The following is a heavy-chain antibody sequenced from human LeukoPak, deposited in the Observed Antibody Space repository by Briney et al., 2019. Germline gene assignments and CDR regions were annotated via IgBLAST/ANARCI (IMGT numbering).Heavy chain of an antibody. J-gene: IGHJ4*02. CDR2: IIPIFGTA. CDR3: ARAATKDGPRRYYFDY. V-gene: IGHV1-69*05. Sequence: GSSVKVSCKASGGTFSSYAISWVRQAPGQGLEWMGGIIPIFGTANYAQEFQGRVTITTDESTSTAYMELSSLRSEDTAVYYCARAATKDGPRRYYFDYWGQGTLVTVSS. D-gene: IGHD5-24*01. CDR1: GGTFSSYA.